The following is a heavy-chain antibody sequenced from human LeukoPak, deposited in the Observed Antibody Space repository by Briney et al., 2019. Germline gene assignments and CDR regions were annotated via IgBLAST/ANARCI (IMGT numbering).Heavy chain of an antibody. Sequence: PGGSLRLSCAASGXTFSNSAMSWVRQAPGKGLEWVSTVSGSGTTTYYADSVKGRFTISRDNSKNTLYLEMNSLRAEDTAVYYCAKGGIVLMVYAYVYWGQGTLVTVSS. V-gene: IGHV3-23*01. D-gene: IGHD2-8*01. CDR2: VSGSGTTT. CDR1: GXTFSNSA. J-gene: IGHJ4*02. CDR3: AKGGIVLMVYAYVY.